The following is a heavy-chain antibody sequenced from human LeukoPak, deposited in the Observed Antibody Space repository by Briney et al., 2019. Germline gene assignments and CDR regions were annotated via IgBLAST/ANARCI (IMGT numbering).Heavy chain of an antibody. V-gene: IGHV4-38-2*02. Sequence: SETLSLTCTVSGGSISSYYWGWIRQPPGKGLEWIGSIYHSGSTYYNPSLKSRVTISVDTSKNQFSLKLSSVTAADTAVYYCARIDYYDSRVHAFDIWGQGTMVTVSS. CDR3: ARIDYYDSRVHAFDI. D-gene: IGHD3-22*01. CDR1: GGSISSYY. J-gene: IGHJ3*02. CDR2: IYHSGST.